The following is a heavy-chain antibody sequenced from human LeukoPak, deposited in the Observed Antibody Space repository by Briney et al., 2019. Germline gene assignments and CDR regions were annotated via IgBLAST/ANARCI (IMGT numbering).Heavy chain of an antibody. V-gene: IGHV3-30-3*01. Sequence: GGSLRLSCAAPGFTFSSYAMHWVRQAPGKGLEWVAVISYDGSNKYYADSVKGRFTISRDNSKNTLYLQMNSLRAEDTAVYYCARVGPNYYYYYGMDVWGQGTTVTVSS. CDR2: ISYDGSNK. CDR1: GFTFSSYA. CDR3: ARVGPNYYYYYGMDV. J-gene: IGHJ6*02. D-gene: IGHD3/OR15-3a*01.